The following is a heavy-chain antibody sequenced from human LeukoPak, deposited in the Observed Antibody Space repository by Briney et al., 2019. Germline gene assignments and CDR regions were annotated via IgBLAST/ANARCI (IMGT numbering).Heavy chain of an antibody. CDR2: IYSTGDT. CDR1: GYHINSGYC. Sequence: SETLSLTCSVSGYHINSGYCWGWFRQSPGKGLEWIGSIYSTGDTYDKRSLKRRVSISVDSSKNQFSLELRSVTAADTAVYYCASRATVANIYFDSWGQGNLVTVSS. CDR3: ASRATVANIYFDS. J-gene: IGHJ4*02. D-gene: IGHD5-12*01. V-gene: IGHV4-38-2*02.